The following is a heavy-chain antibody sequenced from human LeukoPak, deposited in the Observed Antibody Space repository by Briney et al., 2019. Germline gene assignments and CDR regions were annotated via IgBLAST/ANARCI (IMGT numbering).Heavy chain of an antibody. Sequence: QPGRSLRLSCAASGFTFDDYVMHWVQQAPGKGLEWVSGISWNSGSIGYADSVKGRFTISRDNAKNSLYLQMNSLRAEDTALYYCAKDIRGDYYYGMDVWGQGTTVTVSS. CDR3: AKDIRGDYYYGMDV. J-gene: IGHJ6*02. V-gene: IGHV3-9*01. CDR2: ISWNSGSI. CDR1: GFTFDDYV.